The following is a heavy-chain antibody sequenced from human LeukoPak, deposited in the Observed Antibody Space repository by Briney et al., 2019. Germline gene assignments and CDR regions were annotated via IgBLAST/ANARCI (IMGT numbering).Heavy chain of an antibody. Sequence: ASVKVSCKASEYTFTGYYMHWVRQAPGQGLEWMGWINPNSGGTHYAPKFQGRVTMTRDTSISTAYMELSRLRSEDTAVYYCARVSASDILTGYNDYWGQGTLVTVSS. J-gene: IGHJ4*02. V-gene: IGHV1-2*02. D-gene: IGHD3-9*01. CDR1: EYTFTGYY. CDR3: ARVSASDILTGYNDY. CDR2: INPNSGGT.